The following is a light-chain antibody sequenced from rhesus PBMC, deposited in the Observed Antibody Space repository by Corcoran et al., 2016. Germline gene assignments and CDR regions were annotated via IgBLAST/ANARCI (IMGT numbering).Light chain of an antibody. J-gene: IGKJ4*01. CDR2: KAS. CDR3: QQFSSSPLT. CDR1: QSIGRW. V-gene: IGKV1-22*01. Sequence: DIQMTQSPSSLSASVGDTVTINCRASQSIGRWLAWYQQKPGKAPKFLIDKASRLQSWVPSRFIGRGSGTDVTLPISSLQSEDFATYYCQQFSSSPLTFGGGTKVELK.